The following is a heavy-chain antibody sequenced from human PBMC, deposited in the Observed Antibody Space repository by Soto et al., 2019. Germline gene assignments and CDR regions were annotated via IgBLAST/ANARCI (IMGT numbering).Heavy chain of an antibody. Sequence: QITLNESGPTQVKPRQTLTLTCTFSGFSLTTSGVGVGWIRQSPVKAPEWLALIYWDDDKRYSPSLKSRLTITKDSSKNQMVLTMADLDPADTATYYCAHRVLRTVFGLVTTTAIYFDFWGHGTPVAVSS. CDR1: GFSLTTSGVG. CDR2: IYWDDDK. J-gene: IGHJ4*01. V-gene: IGHV2-5*02. CDR3: AHRVLRTVFGLVTTTAIYFDF. D-gene: IGHD3-3*01.